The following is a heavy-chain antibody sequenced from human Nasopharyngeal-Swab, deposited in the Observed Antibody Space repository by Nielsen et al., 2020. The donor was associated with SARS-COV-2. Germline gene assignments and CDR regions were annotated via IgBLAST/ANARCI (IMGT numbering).Heavy chain of an antibody. CDR3: ARDGMVGATGVDY. D-gene: IGHD1-26*01. Sequence: GGSLRLSCAASGFTFSSYGMHWVRQAPGKGLEWVAVIWYDGSNKYYADSVKGRFTTSRDNSKNTLYLQMNSLRAEDTAVYYCARDGMVGATGVDYWGQGTLVTVSS. CDR2: IWYDGSNK. J-gene: IGHJ4*02. CDR1: GFTFSSYG. V-gene: IGHV3-33*01.